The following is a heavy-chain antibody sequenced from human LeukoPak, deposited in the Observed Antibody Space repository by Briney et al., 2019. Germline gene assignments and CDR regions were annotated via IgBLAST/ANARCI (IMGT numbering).Heavy chain of an antibody. CDR1: GFTFSSYN. D-gene: IGHD3-3*01. J-gene: IGHJ3*02. CDR2: ISSSSSYI. CDR3: ARDLPFFGAIDAFDI. Sequence: GGSLRLSCAASGFTFSSYNMNWVRQAPGKGLEWVSSISSSSSYIYYADSVKGRFTISRDNAKNSLYLQMNSLRAEDTAVYYCARDLPFFGAIDAFDIWGLGTMVTVSS. V-gene: IGHV3-21*01.